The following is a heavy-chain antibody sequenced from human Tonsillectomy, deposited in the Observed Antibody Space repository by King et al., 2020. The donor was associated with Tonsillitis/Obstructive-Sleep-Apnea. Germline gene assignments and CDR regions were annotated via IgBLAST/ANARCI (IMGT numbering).Heavy chain of an antibody. V-gene: IGHV3-7*01. D-gene: IGHD4-17*01. CDR2: IKQDGSEK. J-gene: IGHJ3*02. Sequence: EVQLVESGGGLVQPGGSLRLSCAASGFTFSSYWMSWVRQAPGKGLEWVANIKQDGSEKYYVDSVKGRFTISRDNAKNTLYLQMNSLRAEDMAVYYCARERLRQAFDIWGQGTMVTVSS. CDR3: ARERLRQAFDI. CDR1: GFTFSSYW.